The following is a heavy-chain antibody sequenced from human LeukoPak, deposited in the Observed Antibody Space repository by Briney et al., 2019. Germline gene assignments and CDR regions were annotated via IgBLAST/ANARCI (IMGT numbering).Heavy chain of an antibody. CDR3: ARDRPTDYGYFDY. CDR1: GFTVSSTY. V-gene: IGHV3-53*01. D-gene: IGHD4-17*01. J-gene: IGHJ4*02. Sequence: GGSLRLSCAASGFTVSSTYMNWVRRAPGKGLEWVSAIYSGGNTYYADSLEGRFSISRDNSKNTVYLQMNRLGAEDTAVYFCARDRPTDYGYFDYWGQGTLVTVSS. CDR2: IYSGGNT.